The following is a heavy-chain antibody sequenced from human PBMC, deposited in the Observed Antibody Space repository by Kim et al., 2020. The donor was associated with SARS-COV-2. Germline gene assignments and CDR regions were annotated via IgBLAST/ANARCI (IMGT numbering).Heavy chain of an antibody. CDR3: ARSPSSNVDTAFDY. CDR1: GGTFSSYA. D-gene: IGHD5-18*01. Sequence: SVKVSCKASGGTFSSYAISWVRQAPGQGLEWMGRIIPILGIANYAQKFQGRVTITADKSTSTAYMELSSLRSEDTAVYYCARSPSSNVDTAFDYWGQGTLVTVSS. CDR2: IIPILGIA. J-gene: IGHJ4*02. V-gene: IGHV1-69*04.